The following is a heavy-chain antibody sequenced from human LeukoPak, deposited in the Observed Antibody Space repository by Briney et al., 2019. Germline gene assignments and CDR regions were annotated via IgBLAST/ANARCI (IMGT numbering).Heavy chain of an antibody. CDR2: MYYSGST. J-gene: IGHJ5*02. CDR1: GGSISSSNYY. V-gene: IGHV4-39*01. CDR3: ARRLIHCSSTSCYWFDP. D-gene: IGHD2-2*01. Sequence: SETLSLTXTVSGGSISSSNYYWGWIRQPPGKGLEWIGSMYYSGSTHYNPSLKSRVTISVDTSKNQFSLKLNSVTAADTAVYYCARRLIHCSSTSCYWFDPWGQGTLVTVSS.